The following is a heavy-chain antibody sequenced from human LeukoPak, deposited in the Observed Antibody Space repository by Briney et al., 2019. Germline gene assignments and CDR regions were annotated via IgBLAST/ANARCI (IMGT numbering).Heavy chain of an antibody. D-gene: IGHD3-16*01. V-gene: IGHV4-39*07. Sequence: PSETLSLTCTVSGGSISSSSYYWGWIRQPPGKGLEWIGSIYYSGSTYYNPSLKSRVTISVDTSKNQFSLKLSSVTAADTAVYYCARPLPVGGDAFDIWGQGTMVTVSS. J-gene: IGHJ3*02. CDR1: GGSISSSSYY. CDR2: IYYSGST. CDR3: ARPLPVGGDAFDI.